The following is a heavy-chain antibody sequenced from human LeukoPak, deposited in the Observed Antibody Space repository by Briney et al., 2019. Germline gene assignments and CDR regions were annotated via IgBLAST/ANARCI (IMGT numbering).Heavy chain of an antibody. Sequence: GGSLRLSCAASGFTFSSYAMHWVRQAPGKGLEWVAVISYDGSNKDYADSVKGRFTISRDNSKNTLYLQMNSLRAEDTAVYYCAREAEDIVVVPAEMGNWFDPWGQGTLVTVSS. CDR1: GFTFSSYA. D-gene: IGHD2-2*01. J-gene: IGHJ5*02. V-gene: IGHV3-30-3*01. CDR3: AREAEDIVVVPAEMGNWFDP. CDR2: ISYDGSNK.